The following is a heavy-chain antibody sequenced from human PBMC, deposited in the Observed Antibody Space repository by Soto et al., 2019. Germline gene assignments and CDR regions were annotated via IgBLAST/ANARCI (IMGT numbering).Heavy chain of an antibody. CDR1: GFIFSDYT. J-gene: IGHJ6*02. V-gene: IGHV3-48*02. Sequence: EVQLVESGGDLVQPGGSLRLSCAASGFIFSDYTMTWVRQAPGRGLEFVSHISSSGGAIFYAESVKGQFTVSRDNAKNSLYLQMNSLRDEDTAVYFCARDHGGSTWFVGVYYFFGMDVWGQGTAVTVSS. D-gene: IGHD6-13*01. CDR3: ARDHGGSTWFVGVYYFFGMDV. CDR2: ISSSGGAI.